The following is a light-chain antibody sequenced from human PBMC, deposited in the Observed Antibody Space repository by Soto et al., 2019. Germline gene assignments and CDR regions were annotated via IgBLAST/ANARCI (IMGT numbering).Light chain of an antibody. CDR3: HQYGSSPPNT. CDR1: QSVSSSY. CDR2: GAS. Sequence: EIVLTQSPGTLSLSPGERATLSCRASQSVSSSYLAWYQQRPGQAPRLLIYGASSRTTGIPDRFSGSGSGTVFTLTISRLESEDFAMYYWHQYGSSPPNTFGQGTKLEIK. J-gene: IGKJ2*01. V-gene: IGKV3-20*01.